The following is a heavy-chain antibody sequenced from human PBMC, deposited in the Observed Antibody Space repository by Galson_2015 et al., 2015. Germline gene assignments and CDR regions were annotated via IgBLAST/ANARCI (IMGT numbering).Heavy chain of an antibody. CDR2: ISYDGSNK. CDR3: ARITAMVKYFDY. Sequence: SLRLSCAAPGFTFSSYAMHWVRQAPGKGLEWVAVISYDGSNKYYADSVKGRFTISRDNSKNTLYLQMNSLRAEDTAVYYCARITAMVKYFDYWGQGTLVTVSS. V-gene: IGHV3-30-3*01. J-gene: IGHJ4*02. D-gene: IGHD5-18*01. CDR1: GFTFSSYA.